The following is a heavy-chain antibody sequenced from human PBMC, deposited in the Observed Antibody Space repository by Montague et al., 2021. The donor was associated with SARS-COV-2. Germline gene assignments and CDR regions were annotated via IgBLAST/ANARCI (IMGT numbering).Heavy chain of an antibody. J-gene: IGHJ3*02. CDR1: GGSISTHH. Sequence: SETLSLTCTVTGGSISTHHWRWIRQPPGKGLAWIGLIYYCWSTHYNPSLKSRVTISVDTSKNQFSLKLSSVTAADTAVYYCARHGPFVVVTAIHDTFDILGHATMLSVSS. CDR3: ARHGPFVVVTAIHDTFDI. V-gene: IGHV4-59*08. D-gene: IGHD2-21*02. CDR2: IYYCWST.